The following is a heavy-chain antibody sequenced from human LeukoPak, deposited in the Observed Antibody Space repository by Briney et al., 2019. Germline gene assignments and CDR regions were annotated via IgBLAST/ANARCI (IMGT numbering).Heavy chain of an antibody. Sequence: GGSLRLSCAASGLTVSSYSMNWVRQAPGKGLEWVSAISGSGGSTYYADSVKGRFTISRDNSKNTLYLQMNSLRAEDTAVYYCAKAVYSGYDLINWGQGTLVTVSS. D-gene: IGHD5-12*01. CDR2: ISGSGGST. CDR3: AKAVYSGYDLIN. J-gene: IGHJ4*02. CDR1: GLTVSSYS. V-gene: IGHV3-23*01.